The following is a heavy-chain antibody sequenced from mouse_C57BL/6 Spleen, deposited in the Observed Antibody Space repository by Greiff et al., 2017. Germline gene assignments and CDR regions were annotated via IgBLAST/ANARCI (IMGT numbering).Heavy chain of an antibody. CDR1: GYTFTDYE. J-gene: IGHJ3*01. Sequence: QVQLKESGAELVRPGASVTLSCKASGYTFTDYEMHWVKQTPVHGLEWIGAIDPETGGTADNQKFKGKAILTADKSSSTAYMELRSLTSEDSAVSYCTRFYGNYGAWFAYWGQGTLVTVSA. V-gene: IGHV1-15*01. D-gene: IGHD2-1*01. CDR2: IDPETGGT. CDR3: TRFYGNYGAWFAY.